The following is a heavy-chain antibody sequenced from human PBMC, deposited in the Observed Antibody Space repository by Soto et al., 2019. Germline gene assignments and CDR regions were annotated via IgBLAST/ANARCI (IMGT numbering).Heavy chain of an antibody. J-gene: IGHJ4*02. CDR3: ARGGEYYYDSSGYYLFDY. CDR2: IIPILGIA. D-gene: IGHD3-22*01. Sequence: QVQLVQSGAEVKKPGSSVKVSCKASGGTFSSYTISWVRQAPGQGLEWMGRIIPILGIANYAQKFQGRVTITADKSTSTAYMELSSLRSEDTAVYYCARGGEYYYDSSGYYLFDYWGQGTLFTVSS. CDR1: GGTFSSYT. V-gene: IGHV1-69*02.